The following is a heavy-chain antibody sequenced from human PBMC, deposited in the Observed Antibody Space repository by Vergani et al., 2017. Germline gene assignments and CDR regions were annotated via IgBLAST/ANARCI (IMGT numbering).Heavy chain of an antibody. J-gene: IGHJ5*02. CDR3: VRGGGRDHGDFWSRLGP. CDR2: NSNDGGNK. D-gene: IGHD3-10*01. Sequence: QVQLVETGGGVFQPGTSLRLSCVVSGFALNRHAMYWVRQAPGKGLEWVAVNSNDGGNKYYADSVKGRFTIYKDNTVDMLSLQMNSPGPDDTAVYYCVRGGGRDHGDFWSRLGPWGQGTRVIVSS. V-gene: IGHV3-30-3*01. CDR1: GFALNRHA.